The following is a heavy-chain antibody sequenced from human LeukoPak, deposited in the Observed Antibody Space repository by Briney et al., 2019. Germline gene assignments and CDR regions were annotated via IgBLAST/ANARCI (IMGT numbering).Heavy chain of an antibody. CDR2: IGSSSAII. V-gene: IGHV3-48*02. Sequence: GGSLRLSCAASGFTFSSYSMNWVRQAPGKGLEWVSYIGSSSAIIDYADPVKGRFTISRDNAKNSLYLQMNSLRDEDTAVYYCARDERYFDWLLSPYGMDVWGQGTTVTVSS. CDR1: GFTFSSYS. CDR3: ARDERYFDWLLSPYGMDV. D-gene: IGHD3-9*01. J-gene: IGHJ6*02.